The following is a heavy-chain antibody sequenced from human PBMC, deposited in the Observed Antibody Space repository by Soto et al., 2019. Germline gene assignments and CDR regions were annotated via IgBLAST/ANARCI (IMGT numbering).Heavy chain of an antibody. J-gene: IGHJ5*02. V-gene: IGHV4-31*01. CDR2: IYYSGST. Sequence: QVQLQESGPGLVKPSQTLSLTCTVSGGSISSGDYYWSWIRQHPGKGLEWIGYIYYSGSTYYNPSLESQVTISVDTSKNQFSLKLSSVTAADTAVYYCARWWSGSRQGFDPWGQGTLVTVSS. CDR3: ARWWSGSRQGFDP. CDR1: GGSISSGDYY. D-gene: IGHD3-3*01.